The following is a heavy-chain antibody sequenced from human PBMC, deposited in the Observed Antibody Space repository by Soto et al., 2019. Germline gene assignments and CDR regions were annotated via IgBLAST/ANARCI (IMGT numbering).Heavy chain of an antibody. D-gene: IGHD3-9*01. CDR2: VYSGGST. CDR3: ARDLVLNGYSDYYYSGMDV. CDR1: GFTVSNNY. J-gene: IGHJ6*02. V-gene: IGHV3-53*01. Sequence: PGGSLRLSCAASGFTVSNNYMSWVRQAPGKGLEWVSVVYSGGSTYYADSVKGRFTISRDNSKNTVYLQMNSLRAEDTAVYYCARDLVLNGYSDYYYSGMDVWGQGTRVTVSS.